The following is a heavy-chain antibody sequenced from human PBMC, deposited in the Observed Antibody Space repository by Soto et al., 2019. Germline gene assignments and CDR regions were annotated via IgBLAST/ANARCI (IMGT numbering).Heavy chain of an antibody. V-gene: IGHV1-18*01. CDR1: GYNFTNYG. CDR2: ISAYSGHT. D-gene: IGHD6-13*01. CDR3: ARRPQLAENVAFDY. Sequence: QVQLVQSGAEVKKPGASVTVSCKASGYNFTNYGINWVRQAPGQGLDWMGWISAYSGHTNYAQTLQDRVTMATDTSTSTAYMALRRRRSEDTAVYYCARRPQLAENVAFDYWDQGTLVTFS. J-gene: IGHJ4*02.